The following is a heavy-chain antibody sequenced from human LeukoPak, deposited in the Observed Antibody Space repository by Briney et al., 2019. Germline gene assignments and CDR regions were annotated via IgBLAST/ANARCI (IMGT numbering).Heavy chain of an antibody. CDR1: GFTVSSNY. CDR3: ARDWGYSSSWYGVPTHYYYYGMDV. CDR2: IKQDGSEK. Sequence: GGSLRLSCAASGFTVSSNYMSWVRQAPGKGLEWVGNIKQDGSEKYYVDSVKGRFTISRDNAKNSLYLQMNSLRAEDTAVYYCARDWGYSSSWYGVPTHYYYYGMDVWGQGTTVTVSS. J-gene: IGHJ6*02. V-gene: IGHV3-7*05. D-gene: IGHD6-13*01.